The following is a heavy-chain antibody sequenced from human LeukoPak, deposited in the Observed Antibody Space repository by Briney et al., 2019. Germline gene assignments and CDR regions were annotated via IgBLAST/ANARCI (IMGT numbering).Heavy chain of an antibody. CDR3: AGQDIVVVPAAMNWFDP. Sequence: GGSLRLSCAASGFTFSSYWMSWVRQAPGKGLEWVANIKQDGSEKYYVDSVKGRFTISRDNAKNSLYLQVNSLRAEDTAVYYCAGQDIVVVPAAMNWFDPWGQGTLVTVSS. CDR2: IKQDGSEK. CDR1: GFTFSSYW. V-gene: IGHV3-7*01. J-gene: IGHJ5*02. D-gene: IGHD2-2*01.